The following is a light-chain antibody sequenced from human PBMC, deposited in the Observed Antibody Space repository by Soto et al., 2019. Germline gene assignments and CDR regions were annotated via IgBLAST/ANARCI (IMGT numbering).Light chain of an antibody. CDR2: DVS. J-gene: IGLJ1*01. CDR3: SSYTTSSSYF. CDR1: SSDVGAYNF. V-gene: IGLV2-14*01. Sequence: QSALTQPASVSGSPGQSITISCTGTSSDVGAYNFVSWYQQHPGKAPKLMIYDVSDRPSGVSNRFSGSKSGNTASLTISGLQVEDEADYYCSSYTTSSSYFFGTGTKLTVL.